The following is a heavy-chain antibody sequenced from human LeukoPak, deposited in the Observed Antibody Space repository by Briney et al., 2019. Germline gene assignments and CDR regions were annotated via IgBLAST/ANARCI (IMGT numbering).Heavy chain of an antibody. D-gene: IGHD2-21*01. V-gene: IGHV1-2*02. CDR2: INPNNGGT. CDR1: GYTFTGYY. J-gene: IGHJ5*02. CDR3: ARSELWLPPEGAWFDP. Sequence: VASVKVSCKASGYTFTGYYMNWVRQAPGQGLEWMGWINPNNGGTNYAQKFQGRVTMTRDTSISTAYMELSRLRSDDTAVYYCARSELWLPPEGAWFDPWGQGTLVTVSS.